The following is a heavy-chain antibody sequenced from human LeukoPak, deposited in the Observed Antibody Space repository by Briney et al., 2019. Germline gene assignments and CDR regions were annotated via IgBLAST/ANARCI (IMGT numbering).Heavy chain of an antibody. J-gene: IGHJ4*02. Sequence: SETLSLTCTVSGGSISTYYWTWIRQPPGKGLEWIGYIYYSGSTNYNPSLKSRVTISIDASKNQFSLKLNSVTAADTAVYYCARDHKVTNFDYWGQGTLVTVSS. D-gene: IGHD2-21*02. V-gene: IGHV4-59*01. CDR1: GGSISTYY. CDR2: IYYSGST. CDR3: ARDHKVTNFDY.